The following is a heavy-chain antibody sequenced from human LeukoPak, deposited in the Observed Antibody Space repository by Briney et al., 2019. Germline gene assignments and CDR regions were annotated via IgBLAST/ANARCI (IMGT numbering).Heavy chain of an antibody. CDR3: AGYSGWYLNWFDP. J-gene: IGHJ5*02. V-gene: IGHV4-34*01. Sequence: SETLSLTCAVYGGSFSGYYWSWIRQPPGKGLEWIGEINHSGSTNYNPSLKSRVTISVDTSKNQFSLKLSSVTAADTAVYYCAGYSGWYLNWFDPWGQGTLVTVSS. CDR2: INHSGST. CDR1: GGSFSGYY. D-gene: IGHD6-19*01.